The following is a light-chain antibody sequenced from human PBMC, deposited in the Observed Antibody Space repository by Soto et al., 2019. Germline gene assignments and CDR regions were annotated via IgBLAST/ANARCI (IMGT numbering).Light chain of an antibody. J-gene: IGKJ4*01. Sequence: DIRMTQSPSSLSASVGDRVTITCRASQNIRSYLNWYQQKPGKAPKLLIYAASSLESWVPSRFSGSGSGTDFTLTISRLQPEDFATYYCQQSFSIPLTFGGGTKVDIK. CDR2: AAS. CDR1: QNIRSY. CDR3: QQSFSIPLT. V-gene: IGKV1-39*01.